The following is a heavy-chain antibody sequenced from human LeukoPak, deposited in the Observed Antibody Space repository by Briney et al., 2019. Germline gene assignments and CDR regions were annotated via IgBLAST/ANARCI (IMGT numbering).Heavy chain of an antibody. CDR2: IYHSGST. Sequence: SETLSLTCAVSGGSISSSNWWSWVRQPPGKGLEWIGEIYHSGSTNYNPSLKSRATISVDKSKNQFSLKLSSVTAADTAVYYCARAGRGRRIVGASNAFDIWGQGTMVTVSS. J-gene: IGHJ3*02. CDR1: GGSISSSNW. V-gene: IGHV4-4*02. D-gene: IGHD1-26*01. CDR3: ARAGRGRRIVGASNAFDI.